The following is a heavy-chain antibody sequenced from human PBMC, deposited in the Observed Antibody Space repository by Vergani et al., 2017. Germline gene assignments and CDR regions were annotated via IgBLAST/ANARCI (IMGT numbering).Heavy chain of an antibody. V-gene: IGHV3-23*01. CDR3: AKGSKGSSWYTPNDY. J-gene: IGHJ4*02. CDR2: ISGSGGST. Sequence: EVQLLESGGGLVQPGGSLRLSCAASGFTFSSYAMSWVRQAPGKGLEWVSAISGSGGSTYYADSVKGRFTISRDNSKNTLYLQMNSLRPEDTAVYYCAKGSKGSSWYTPNDYWGQGTLVTVSS. D-gene: IGHD6-13*01. CDR1: GFTFSSYA.